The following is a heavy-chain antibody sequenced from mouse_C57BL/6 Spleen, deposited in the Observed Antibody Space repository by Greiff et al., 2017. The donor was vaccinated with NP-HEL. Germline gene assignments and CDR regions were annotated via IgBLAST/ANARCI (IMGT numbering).Heavy chain of an antibody. CDR2: IYPGDGDT. D-gene: IGHD2-3*01. V-gene: IGHV1-80*01. Sequence: QVQLQQSGAELVKPGASVKISCKASGYAFSSYWMNWVKQRPGKGLEWIGQIYPGDGDTTYNGKFKGKATLTADKSSSTAYMQLSSLTSEDSAVYFCARWDGYYVLTSLDYWGQGTTLTVSS. CDR1: GYAFSSYW. CDR3: ARWDGYYVLTSLDY. J-gene: IGHJ2*01.